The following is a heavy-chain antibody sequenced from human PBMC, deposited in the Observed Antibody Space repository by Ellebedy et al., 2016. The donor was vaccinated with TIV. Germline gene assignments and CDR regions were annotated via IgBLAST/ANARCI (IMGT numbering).Heavy chain of an antibody. D-gene: IGHD1-1*01. CDR2: VFHTGTT. CDR3: ARYTTNWEGARFDS. CDR1: GGSVSSAY. Sequence: SETLSLTCSVSGGSVSSAYWNWIRRPPGKGLEWIGYVFHTGTTNYSPSLKSRVTMSVDTSKNQFSLKLNSVTAADTAVYYCARYTTNWEGARFDSWGQGTLVTVSS. V-gene: IGHV4-59*02. J-gene: IGHJ4*02.